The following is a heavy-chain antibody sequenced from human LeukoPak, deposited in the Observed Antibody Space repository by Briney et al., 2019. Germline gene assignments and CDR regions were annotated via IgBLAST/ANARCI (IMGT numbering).Heavy chain of an antibody. CDR2: IYPDDSYV. V-gene: IGHV5-51*01. D-gene: IGHD3-3*01. CDR1: GYTFGNYW. CDR3: ARVYDAWSGFSQYYFDY. Sequence: GESLKISCKASGYTFGNYWIGRVRQTPAKGLEWLGIIYPDDSYVKYSPSFQRQVTISADRSFNPPYLQWRSLKASDTAMYYCARVYDAWSGFSQYYFDYWGHGTLVTVSS. J-gene: IGHJ4*01.